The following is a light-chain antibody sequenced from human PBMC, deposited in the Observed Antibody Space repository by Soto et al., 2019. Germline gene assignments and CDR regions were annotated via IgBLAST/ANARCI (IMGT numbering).Light chain of an antibody. CDR3: QQYNSYWT. V-gene: IGKV1-5*01. CDR2: DAS. J-gene: IGKJ1*01. Sequence: DIQMTQSPSTLSACAGDRVTITCRASQSISSWLAWYQQKPGKAPKLLIYDASSLESGVPSRFSGSGSGTEFTLTISSLQPDDFATYYCQQYNSYWTFGQGTKVDIK. CDR1: QSISSW.